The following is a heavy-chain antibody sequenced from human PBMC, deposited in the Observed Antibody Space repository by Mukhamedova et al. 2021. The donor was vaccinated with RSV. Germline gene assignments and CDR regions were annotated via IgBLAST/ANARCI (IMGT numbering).Heavy chain of an antibody. J-gene: IGHJ3*02. Sequence: KGRFTISRDNSKNTLYLQMNSLRAEDTAVYYCARGMGDYYDSSGYYPGDAFDIWGQGTMVTVSS. D-gene: IGHD3-22*01. V-gene: IGHV3-30*01. CDR3: ARGMGDYYDSSGYYPGDAFDI.